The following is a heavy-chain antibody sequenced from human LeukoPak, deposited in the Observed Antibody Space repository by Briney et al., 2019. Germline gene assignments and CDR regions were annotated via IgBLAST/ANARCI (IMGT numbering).Heavy chain of an antibody. CDR2: ISSRSSYI. J-gene: IGHJ5*02. V-gene: IGHV3-21*01. D-gene: IGHD3-3*01. CDR1: GFTFSSYS. Sequence: GGSLRLSCAASGFTFSSYSMNWVRQAPGKGLEWVSSISSRSSYIYYADSVKRRFTISRDNAKNSLYLQMNSLRGEDTRVYYCARDSYYDFWSGYSNHNWFDRWGQGTLVTVSS. CDR3: ARDSYYDFWSGYSNHNWFDR.